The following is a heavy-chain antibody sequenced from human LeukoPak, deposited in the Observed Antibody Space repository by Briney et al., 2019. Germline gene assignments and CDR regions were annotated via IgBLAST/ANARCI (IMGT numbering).Heavy chain of an antibody. D-gene: IGHD3-22*01. Sequence: SETLSLTCTVSGGSISSSSYYWGWIRQPPGKGLEWIGSIYYSGSTYYNPSLKSRVTISVDRSKNQFSLKLSSVTAADTAVYYCARDPPGSGYSPDAFDIWGQGTMVTVSS. CDR1: GGSISSSSYY. V-gene: IGHV4-39*07. CDR2: IYYSGST. CDR3: ARDPPGSGYSPDAFDI. J-gene: IGHJ3*02.